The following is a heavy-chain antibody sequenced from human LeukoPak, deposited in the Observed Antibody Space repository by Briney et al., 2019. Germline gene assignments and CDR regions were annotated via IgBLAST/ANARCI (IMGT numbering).Heavy chain of an antibody. CDR1: GLTFNGYW. CDR2: IIHDGSNT. J-gene: IGHJ5*02. CDR3: ARESDVGTGLSPNCRGP. V-gene: IGHV3-7*03. Sequence: GGSLRLSCAASGLTFNGYWMGWVRQAPGKGPEWVANIIHDGSNTNYADSVKGRFTISRDNSKNSLYLQMNSLRADDTAVYYCARESDVGTGLSPNCRGPWGQGTLGTVPS. D-gene: IGHD3/OR15-3a*01.